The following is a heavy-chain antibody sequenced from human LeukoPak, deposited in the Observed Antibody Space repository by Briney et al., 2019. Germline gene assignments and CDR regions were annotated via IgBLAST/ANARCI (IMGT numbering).Heavy chain of an antibody. CDR1: GDSISSRY. CDR3: ARDGRHDNNHWFDS. CDR2: IYYTGNT. Sequence: SEILSLTCIVSGDSISSRYWGWIRQPPGKGLEWIGYIYYTGNTNYNPSLKSRVTMSVDMSKNQFSLKMTSVTAADTAVYYCARDGRHDNNHWFDSWGQGTLVTVSA. J-gene: IGHJ5*01. D-gene: IGHD5-24*01. V-gene: IGHV4-59*11.